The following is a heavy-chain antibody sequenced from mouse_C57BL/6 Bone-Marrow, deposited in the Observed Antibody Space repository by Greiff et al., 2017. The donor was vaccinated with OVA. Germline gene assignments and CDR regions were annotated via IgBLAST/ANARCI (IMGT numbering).Heavy chain of an antibody. J-gene: IGHJ3*01. Sequence: QVQLQQSVAELARPGASVKLSCKASGYTFTSYGISWVKQRTGQGLEWIGEIYPRSGNTYYNEKFKGKATLTADKSSSTAYMELRSLTSEDSAVYFCARMEYDWFAYWGQGTLVTVSA. CDR3: ARMEYDWFAY. D-gene: IGHD2-3*01. CDR1: GYTFTSYG. V-gene: IGHV1-81*01. CDR2: IYPRSGNT.